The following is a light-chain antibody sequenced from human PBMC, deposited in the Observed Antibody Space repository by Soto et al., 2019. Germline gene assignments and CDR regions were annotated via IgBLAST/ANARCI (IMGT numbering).Light chain of an antibody. CDR3: EQFGSSPGFT. V-gene: IGKV3-20*01. CDR2: GGS. Sequence: EIVLTQSPGTLSLSPGERATLSCRASQSINSRYLAWYQQKPGQAPRLLIYGGSSRAAGITDRFSGSGSGTDFTITLSRLEPEDFAVHYCEQFGSSPGFTFGPGTKVDIK. CDR1: QSINSRY. J-gene: IGKJ3*01.